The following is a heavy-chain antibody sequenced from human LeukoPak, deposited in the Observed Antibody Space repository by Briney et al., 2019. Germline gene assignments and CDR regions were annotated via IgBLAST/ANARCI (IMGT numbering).Heavy chain of an antibody. J-gene: IGHJ4*02. CDR1: VYTFTIYG. Sequence: ASVKVSFKASVYTFTIYGISWVRQAPGQGLAWMGWISGDNGSTNYAQKLQGRVTMTTDTSTTTAYMELRSLRSDDSAIYYCAREDTRRGSRGYFDYWGQGTLVTVSS. D-gene: IGHD2-2*01. V-gene: IGHV1-18*01. CDR3: AREDTRRGSRGYFDY. CDR2: ISGDNGST.